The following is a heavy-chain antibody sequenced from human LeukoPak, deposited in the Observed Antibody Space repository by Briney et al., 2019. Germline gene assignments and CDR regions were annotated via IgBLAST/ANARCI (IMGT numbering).Heavy chain of an antibody. Sequence: KDGASLKISCKGSGYSFTSYWIGWVRQMPGKGLEWMGVIYPGDSDTRYSPSFQGQVTISADKSISTAYLQWSSLKASDTAMYYCARPSPYSSSWYHLDYWGQGTLVTVSS. J-gene: IGHJ4*02. V-gene: IGHV5-51*01. CDR3: ARPSPYSSSWYHLDY. CDR1: GYSFTSYW. CDR2: IYPGDSDT. D-gene: IGHD6-13*01.